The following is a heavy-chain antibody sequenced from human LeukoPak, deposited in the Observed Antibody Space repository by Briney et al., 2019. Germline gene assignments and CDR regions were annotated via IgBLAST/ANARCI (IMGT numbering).Heavy chain of an antibody. Sequence: SETLSLTCSVSGASINSYYWNWIRQSPGKGLEWLGNIHCRGTTNYNPSLKSRVTLSLDSSKSQFALKVTSVTAADTAVYYCARDEFGDFQGFDYWGQGTRVTVSS. J-gene: IGHJ4*02. CDR3: ARDEFGDFQGFDY. CDR2: IHCRGTT. V-gene: IGHV4-59*13. CDR1: GASINSYY. D-gene: IGHD4-17*01.